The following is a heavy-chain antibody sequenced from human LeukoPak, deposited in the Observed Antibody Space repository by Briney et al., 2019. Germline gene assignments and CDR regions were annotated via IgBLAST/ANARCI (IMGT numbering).Heavy chain of an antibody. CDR1: GGTFSSYA. D-gene: IGHD5-18*01. CDR3: ARDYSYDYYYYMDV. V-gene: IGHV1-69*05. CDR2: IIPIFRTP. Sequence: ASVKVSCKASGGTFSSYAISWVRQAPGQGLEWMGGIIPIFRTPNYAQKFQGRITITTDESTSTAYMELSSLRSEDTAEYYCARDYSYDYYYYMDVWGKGTTVTVS. J-gene: IGHJ6*03.